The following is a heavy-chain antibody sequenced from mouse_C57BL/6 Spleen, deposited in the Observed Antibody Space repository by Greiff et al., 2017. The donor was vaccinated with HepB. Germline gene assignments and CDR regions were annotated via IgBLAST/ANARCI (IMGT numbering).Heavy chain of an antibody. CDR2: IDPSDSYT. CDR1: GYTFTSYW. J-gene: IGHJ4*01. Sequence: QVQLQQPGAELVMPGASVKLSCKASGYTFTSYWMHWVKQRPGQGLEWIGEIDPSDSYTNYNQKFKGKSTLTVDKSSSTAYMQLSSLTSEDSAVYYCARSEGYYGGYYAMDYWGQGTSVTVSS. V-gene: IGHV1-69*01. CDR3: ARSEGYYGGYYAMDY. D-gene: IGHD1-1*01.